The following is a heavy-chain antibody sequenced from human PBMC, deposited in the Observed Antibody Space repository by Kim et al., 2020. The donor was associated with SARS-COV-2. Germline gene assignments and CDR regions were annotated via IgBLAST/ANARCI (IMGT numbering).Heavy chain of an antibody. Sequence: ASVKVSCKASGYTFSSYDINWVRQATGQGLEWMGWINPNSGNTAFAQKFQGRVTMNKKTSINTAYMELSSLRSEETGVYYCATLPYCSSSSCSGFYYYYMDVWGKGTTVTVSS. V-gene: IGHV1-8*01. CDR2: INPNSGNT. CDR1: GYTFSSYD. CDR3: ATLPYCSSSSCSGFYYYYMDV. D-gene: IGHD2-2*01. J-gene: IGHJ6*03.